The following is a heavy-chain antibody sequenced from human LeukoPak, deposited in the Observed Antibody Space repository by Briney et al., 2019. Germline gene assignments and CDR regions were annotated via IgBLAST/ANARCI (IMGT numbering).Heavy chain of an antibody. CDR1: VGTFSSYA. CDR2: IIPIFGTA. Sequence: GASVKVSCKASVGTFSSYAISWVRQAPGQGLEWMGGIIPIFGTANYAKKFQGRVTITADESTSTAYMELSSLRSEDTAVYYCARSCQPGYSYGPFDYWGQGTLVTVS. CDR3: ARSCQPGYSYGPFDY. J-gene: IGHJ4*02. D-gene: IGHD5-18*01. V-gene: IGHV1-69*13.